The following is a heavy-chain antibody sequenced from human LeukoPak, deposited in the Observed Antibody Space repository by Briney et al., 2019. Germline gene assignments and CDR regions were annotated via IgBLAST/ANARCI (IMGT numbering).Heavy chain of an antibody. Sequence: GGSLRLSCAASGFTFSSYWMSWVRQAPGKGLEWVANIKQDGSEKYYVDSVKGRFTISRDNAKNSLYLQMNSLRAEDTAVYYCARRNSGSYYRGRASDAFDIWGQGTMVTVYS. D-gene: IGHD1-26*01. J-gene: IGHJ3*02. CDR3: ARRNSGSYYRGRASDAFDI. V-gene: IGHV3-7*01. CDR1: GFTFSSYW. CDR2: IKQDGSEK.